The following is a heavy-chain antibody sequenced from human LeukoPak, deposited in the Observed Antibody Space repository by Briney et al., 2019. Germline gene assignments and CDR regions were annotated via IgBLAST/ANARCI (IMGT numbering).Heavy chain of an antibody. CDR3: ARGRGWIDP. Sequence: AGGSPRLSCAASGFTFSSYGMHWVRQAPGKGLEGVAVIWYDGSNKYYGDSVKGRFTISRDNSKKTLSLQMNSLRVEDTAVYYCARGRGWIDPWGQGTLVTVSS. V-gene: IGHV3-33*01. CDR1: GFTFSSYG. J-gene: IGHJ5*02. CDR2: IWYDGSNK.